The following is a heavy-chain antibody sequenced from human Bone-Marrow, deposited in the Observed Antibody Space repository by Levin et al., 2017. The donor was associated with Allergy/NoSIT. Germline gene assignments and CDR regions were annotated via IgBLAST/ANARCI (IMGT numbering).Heavy chain of an antibody. Sequence: GESLKISCAASEFTFSNYWMNWVRQAPGKGLEWVANIKQDGSETYYVDSVKGRFTISRDNAKKSLFLQMNSLRAEDAAVYFCAAVLDWNFDYWGQGTLVTVSS. J-gene: IGHJ4*02. D-gene: IGHD3/OR15-3a*01. V-gene: IGHV3-7*01. CDR1: EFTFSNYW. CDR2: IKQDGSET. CDR3: AAVLDWNFDY.